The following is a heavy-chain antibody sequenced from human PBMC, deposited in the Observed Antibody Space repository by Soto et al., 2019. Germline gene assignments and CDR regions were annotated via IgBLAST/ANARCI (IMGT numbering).Heavy chain of an antibody. CDR1: GGSISSSNW. Sequence: PSETLSLTCAVSGGSISSSNWWSWVRQPPGKGLEWIGEIYHSGSTNYNPSLKSRVTISVDTSKNQFSLKLSSVTAADTAVYYCARLGYSSGWYYFDYWGQGTLVTVSS. CDR2: IYHSGST. D-gene: IGHD6-19*01. CDR3: ARLGYSSGWYYFDY. V-gene: IGHV4-4*02. J-gene: IGHJ4*02.